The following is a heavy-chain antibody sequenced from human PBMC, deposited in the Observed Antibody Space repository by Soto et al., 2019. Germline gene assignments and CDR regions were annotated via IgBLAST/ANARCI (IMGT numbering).Heavy chain of an antibody. CDR2: ISAYNGNT. CDR1: GYTFTSYG. J-gene: IGHJ4*02. D-gene: IGHD5-18*01. Sequence: ASVKVSCKASGYTFTSYGISWVRQAPGQGLKWMGWISAYNGNTNYAQKLQGRVTMTTDTSTSTAYMELRSLRSDDTAVYYCARDRVRRIQLWLSGYSEYWGQETLVNISS. CDR3: ARDRVRRIQLWLSGYSEY. V-gene: IGHV1-18*01.